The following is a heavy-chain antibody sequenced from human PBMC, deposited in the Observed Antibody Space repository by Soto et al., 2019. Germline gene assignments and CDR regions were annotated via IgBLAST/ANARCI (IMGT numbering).Heavy chain of an antibody. CDR2: ISYDGSNK. D-gene: IGHD3-22*01. CDR3: ARDPTDYYDSSGYDPHFDY. J-gene: IGHJ4*02. V-gene: IGHV3-30-3*01. CDR1: GFTVSGYA. Sequence: GGSLGLSCGASGFTVSGYAMHWVGQAPGKGLEWVAVISYDGSNKYYADSVNGRFTISRDNSKNTLYLQMNSLRAEDTAVYYCARDPTDYYDSSGYDPHFDYWGQGTLVTVSS.